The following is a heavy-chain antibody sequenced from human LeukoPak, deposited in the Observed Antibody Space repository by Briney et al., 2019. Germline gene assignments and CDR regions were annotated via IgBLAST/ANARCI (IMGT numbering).Heavy chain of an antibody. V-gene: IGHV4-34*01. CDR3: ARQETVMLRGRFAFDL. Sequence: SETLSLTCAVFGRSLNGSCLTWIRQLPGKGLEWIGEIDHSGSTNYNPSLKSRVTISVDPSKNQFSLKLNSVTAADTAVYYCARQETVMLRGRFAFDLWGQGTTVTVSS. CDR1: GRSLNGSC. J-gene: IGHJ3*01. D-gene: IGHD3-16*01. CDR2: IDHSGST.